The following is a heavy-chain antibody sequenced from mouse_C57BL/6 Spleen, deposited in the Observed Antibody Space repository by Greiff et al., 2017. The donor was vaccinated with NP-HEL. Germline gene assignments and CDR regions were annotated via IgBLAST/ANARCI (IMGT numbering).Heavy chain of an antibody. D-gene: IGHD2-4*01. CDR1: GFTFSDYG. V-gene: IGHV5-17*01. CDR2: ISSGSSTI. J-gene: IGHJ3*01. CDR3: AREGDYDGVAGGFAY. Sequence: EVMLVESGGGLVKPGGSLKLSCAASGFTFSDYGMHWVRQAPEKGLEWVAYISSGSSTIYYADTVKGRFTISRDNAKNTLFLQMTSLRSEDTAMYYCAREGDYDGVAGGFAYWGQGTLVTVSA.